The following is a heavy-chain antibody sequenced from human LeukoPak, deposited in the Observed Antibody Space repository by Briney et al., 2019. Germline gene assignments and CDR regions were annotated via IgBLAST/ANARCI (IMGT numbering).Heavy chain of an antibody. V-gene: IGHV3-7*01. J-gene: IGHJ6*04. Sequence: GGSLRLSCAASGCTFSSYWMSWVREAPGKGLEWVANIKQDGSEKYYVDSVKGRFTISRDNAKNSLYLQMNSLRAEDTAVYYCAEPGITMIGGVWGKGTTVTISS. CDR2: IKQDGSEK. CDR3: AEPGITMIGGV. CDR1: GCTFSSYW. D-gene: IGHD3-10*02.